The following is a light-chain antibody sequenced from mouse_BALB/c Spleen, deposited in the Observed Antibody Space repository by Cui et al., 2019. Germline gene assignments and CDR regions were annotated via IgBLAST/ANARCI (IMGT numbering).Light chain of an antibody. CDR2: WAD. Sequence: NSIMTPSPSSLAVSSGDKDTRSCKASQSVLYSSNQKNYLAWYQKKPGHSHKLMIYWADMREAGAPDRFTGSGSGTDFTLTISRVPAEDLAVYYWQQYISSLTCGSGTKLEIK. V-gene: IGKV8-27*01. CDR3: QQYISSLT. CDR1: QSVLYSSNQKNY. J-gene: IGKJ4*01.